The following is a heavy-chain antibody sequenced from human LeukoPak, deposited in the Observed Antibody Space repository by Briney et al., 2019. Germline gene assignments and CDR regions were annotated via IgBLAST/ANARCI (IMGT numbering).Heavy chain of an antibody. Sequence: GGSLRLSCAASGIAFSPYWMNWVRQAPGRGLEWVSVSSTYYADSVEGRFTISRDNTKNTLYLQMNSLRPEDTAVYYCAKLPIYWGQGALVTVSS. D-gene: IGHD4-23*01. CDR1: GIAFSPYW. CDR2: SST. V-gene: IGHV3-66*02. CDR3: AKLPIY. J-gene: IGHJ4*02.